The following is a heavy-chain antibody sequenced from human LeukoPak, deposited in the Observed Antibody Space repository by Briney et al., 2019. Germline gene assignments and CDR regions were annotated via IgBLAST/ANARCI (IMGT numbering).Heavy chain of an antibody. D-gene: IGHD6-13*01. CDR1: GYSISSGYY. V-gene: IGHV4-38-2*02. CDR2: IYHSGST. Sequence: SETLSLTCTVSGYSISSGYYWGWIRQPPGKGLEWIGSIYHSGSTYHNPSLKSRVTISVDTSKNQFSLKLSSVTAADTAVYYCARGTLLGSSSSLLFDHWGQGTLVTVSS. CDR3: ARGTLLGSSSSLLFDH. J-gene: IGHJ4*02.